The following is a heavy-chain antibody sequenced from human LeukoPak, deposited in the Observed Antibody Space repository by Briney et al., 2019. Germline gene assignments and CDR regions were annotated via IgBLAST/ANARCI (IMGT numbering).Heavy chain of an antibody. V-gene: IGHV1-2*02. J-gene: IGHJ4*02. D-gene: IGHD1-26*01. CDR3: ARDRRIVGATHPGFDY. CDR1: GYTFTGSY. CDR2: INPNSGDT. Sequence: ASVKVSCKASGYTFTGSYMHWVRQAPGQGLEWMGRINPNSGDTNYGQEFQGRVTMTSDTSISTAYMELSSLRPDDTAVYYCARDRRIVGATHPGFDYWGQGTLVTVSS.